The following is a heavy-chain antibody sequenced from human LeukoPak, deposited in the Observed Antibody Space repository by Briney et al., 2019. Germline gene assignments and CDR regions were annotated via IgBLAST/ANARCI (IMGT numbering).Heavy chain of an antibody. J-gene: IGHJ3*02. CDR3: ARVGWNDAFDI. CDR1: GSTFDDYG. Sequence: GGXLRLSCAASGSTFDDYGMSWVRQAPGKGLEWVSGINWNGGSTGYADSVKGRFTISRDNAKNSLYLQMNSLRAEDTALYYCARVGWNDAFDIWGQGTMVTVSP. V-gene: IGHV3-20*04. CDR2: INWNGGST. D-gene: IGHD1-1*01.